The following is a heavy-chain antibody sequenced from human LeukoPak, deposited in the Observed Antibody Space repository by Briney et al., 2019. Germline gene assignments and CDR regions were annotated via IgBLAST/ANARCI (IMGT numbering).Heavy chain of an antibody. D-gene: IGHD1-26*01. CDR2: IYYSART. CDR3: ARDPSGSYYLSGAFDI. Sequence: LTCTXXXGXXXTYYWSWIRQPPGKGLEWVXYIYYSARTNYHPSLQSRVTISVDTSKNQFSLKLSSVTAADTAVYYCARDPSGSYYLSGAFDIWGQGTMVTVSS. V-gene: IGHV4-59*01. J-gene: IGHJ3*02. CDR1: XGXXXTYY.